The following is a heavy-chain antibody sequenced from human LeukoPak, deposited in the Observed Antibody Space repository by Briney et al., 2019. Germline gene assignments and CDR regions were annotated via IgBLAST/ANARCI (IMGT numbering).Heavy chain of an antibody. J-gene: IGHJ4*02. V-gene: IGHV1-46*01. CDR1: GHTFTSYY. Sequence: ASVKVSCKASGHTFTSYYMYWVRQAPGQGREWMGMINASGGSTSYAQKSQGRVTMTRYTSISTAYTELSRLRSDDTAVYYCVRDLKGYYYDSSGRNPDYWGQGTLVTVSS. CDR2: INASGGST. D-gene: IGHD3-22*01. CDR3: VRDLKGYYYDSSGRNPDY.